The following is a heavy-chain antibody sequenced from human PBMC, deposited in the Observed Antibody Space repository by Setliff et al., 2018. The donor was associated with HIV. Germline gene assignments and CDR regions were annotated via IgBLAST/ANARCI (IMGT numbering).Heavy chain of an antibody. D-gene: IGHD6-13*01. CDR2: IYSGGSST. V-gene: IGHV3-23*03. CDR3: AKVGTYSSTWYFDL. CDR1: GFTFSSYA. Sequence: GGSLRLSCAASGFTFSSYAMSWVRQAPGKGLEWVSLIYSGGSSTYYADSVKGRFTISRDKSKNTLYLQMNSLRAEDTAVYYCAKVGTYSSTWYFDLWGRGTLVTVSS. J-gene: IGHJ2*01.